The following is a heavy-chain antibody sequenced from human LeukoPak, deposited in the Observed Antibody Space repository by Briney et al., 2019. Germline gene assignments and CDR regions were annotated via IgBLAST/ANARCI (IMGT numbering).Heavy chain of an antibody. Sequence: GGSLRLSCAASGFTFSSYWMHWVRQAPGKGLVWVSHINSDETSTTYADSVKGRFTISRDNAKNTLYLQMNSLRAEDTAVYYCARDGYSEIDYWGQGTLVTVSS. CDR3: ARDGYSEIDY. CDR2: INSDETST. J-gene: IGHJ4*02. V-gene: IGHV3-74*01. D-gene: IGHD5-24*01. CDR1: GFTFSSYW.